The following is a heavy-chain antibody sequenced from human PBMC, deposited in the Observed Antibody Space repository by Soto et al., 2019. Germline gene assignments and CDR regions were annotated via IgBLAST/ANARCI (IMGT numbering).Heavy chain of an antibody. D-gene: IGHD2-2*01. CDR2: IRSTDNAG. Sequence: AGGSLRLSCAASGFTFSDYYMSWIRQAPGKGLEWVSYIRSTDNAGYYANSVKGRFTISRDNAKNSLYLQMNSLRAEDTAVYYCARGNALYDYWGQGALVTVSS. J-gene: IGHJ4*02. V-gene: IGHV3-11*01. CDR3: ARGNALYDY. CDR1: GFTFSDYY.